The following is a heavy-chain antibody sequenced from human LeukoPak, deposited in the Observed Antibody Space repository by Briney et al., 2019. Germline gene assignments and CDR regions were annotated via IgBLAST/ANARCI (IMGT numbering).Heavy chain of an antibody. Sequence: SETLSLTCTVPGGSISSSSYYWDWIRQPPGKGLEWIVNLYDSVRTHYNPSLRSRVTISADPSKNQFSLKLSSVTAANTALCSCARHTRPGYSGYENAFDIWGQGTMITVSP. CDR2: LYDSVRT. V-gene: IGHV4-39*01. D-gene: IGHD5-12*01. J-gene: IGHJ3*02. CDR3: ARHTRPGYSGYENAFDI. CDR1: GGSISSSSYY.